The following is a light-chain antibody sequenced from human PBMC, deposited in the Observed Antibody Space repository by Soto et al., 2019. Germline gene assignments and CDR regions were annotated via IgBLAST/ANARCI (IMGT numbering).Light chain of an antibody. CDR2: AAS. CDR1: QNIRND. J-gene: IGKJ1*01. Sequence: IQMTQSPSSLSASVGDRVTITCRASQNIRNDLNWYQQKPGKAPNLLIYAASNLQTGVPSRFSASGSGTDFTLTLNSLQPEDFATYYCQQGYSTPWTFGQGTKVDI. CDR3: QQGYSTPWT. V-gene: IGKV1-39*01.